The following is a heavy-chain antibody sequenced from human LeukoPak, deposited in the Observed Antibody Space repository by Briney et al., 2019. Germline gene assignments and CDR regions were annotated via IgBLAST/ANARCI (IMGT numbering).Heavy chain of an antibody. V-gene: IGHV1-2*06. CDR2: INPNSGGT. CDR1: GYSFAGYF. D-gene: IGHD1-26*01. J-gene: IGHJ4*02. CDR3: ARDLSSTSNWEFDY. Sequence: ASVKVSRKTSGYSFAGYFIHWVRQAPGQGLQWMGRINPNSGGTEYEQSFQGRVTMTRDTSISTAYVEVSTLISDDTAVCYCARDLSSTSNWEFDYWGQGTLVTVSS.